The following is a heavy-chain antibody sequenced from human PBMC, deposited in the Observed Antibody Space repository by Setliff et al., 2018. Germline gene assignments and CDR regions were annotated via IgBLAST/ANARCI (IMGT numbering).Heavy chain of an antibody. V-gene: IGHV5-51*01. Sequence: GESLKISCKAAGYSFTKYWIGWVRQMPGKGLEWMGIIDPADSDTTYSPSFQGQVIISADKSIGTAYLQWSSLKASDTAIYYCARVGPLTDDAFDIWGQGTMVTVSS. CDR2: IDPADSDT. D-gene: IGHD1-26*01. J-gene: IGHJ3*02. CDR3: ARVGPLTDDAFDI. CDR1: GYSFTKYW.